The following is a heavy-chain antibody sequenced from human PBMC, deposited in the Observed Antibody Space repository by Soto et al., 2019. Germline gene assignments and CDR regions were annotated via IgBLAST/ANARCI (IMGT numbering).Heavy chain of an antibody. D-gene: IGHD6-13*01. CDR3: AAGEASSRNLAPYYLDF. CDR1: GGSMRNYF. J-gene: IGHJ4*02. CDR2: IHYSGTT. Sequence: PSETLSLTCTVSGGSMRNYFWTWIRQPPGKGREWIGYIHYSGTTSFFPSYNPSLRSRVTISEGTSKNQFSLKLLSVTTADTAVYFCAAGEASSRNLAPYYLDFWGQGTLVTVSS. V-gene: IGHV4-59*01.